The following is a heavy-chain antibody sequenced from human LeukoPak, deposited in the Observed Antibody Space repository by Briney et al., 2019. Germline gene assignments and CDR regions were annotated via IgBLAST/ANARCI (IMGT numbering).Heavy chain of an antibody. CDR3: ARTPGYSGGLDY. D-gene: IGHD6-19*01. CDR1: GGSISYYY. Sequence: SETLSLTCTVSGGSISYYYLTWIRQPPGKGLEWIGYIYYSGSTNYNPSLKSRVTISVDTSKNQFSLNLTSVTAADTAVYYCARTPGYSGGLDYWGQGALVTVSS. J-gene: IGHJ4*02. V-gene: IGHV4-59*01. CDR2: IYYSGST.